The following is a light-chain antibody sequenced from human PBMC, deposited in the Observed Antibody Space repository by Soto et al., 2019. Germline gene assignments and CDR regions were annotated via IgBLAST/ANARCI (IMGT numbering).Light chain of an antibody. Sequence: DIQMTQSPSSLSASVGDRVTITCRASQSISSYLNWYQQKPGKAPKLLIYAASSLQSVVPSRFSGSGSGTDFTLTISSLQPEDCATYYCQQSYSTLLTFGPWTKVDIK. J-gene: IGKJ3*01. V-gene: IGKV1-39*01. CDR1: QSISSY. CDR2: AAS. CDR3: QQSYSTLLT.